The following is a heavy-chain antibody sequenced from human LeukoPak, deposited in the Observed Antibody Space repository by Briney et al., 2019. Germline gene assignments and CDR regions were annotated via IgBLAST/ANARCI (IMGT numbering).Heavy chain of an antibody. CDR2: ISYDGSNK. V-gene: IGHV3-30*03. CDR3: AREEVVVVPAAIDY. Sequence: AGGSLRLSCAASGFTFSTSGMHWVRQAPGKGLEWVAVISYDGSNKYYADSVKGRFTISRDNSKNTLYLQMNSLRAEDTAVYYCAREEVVVVPAAIDYWGQGTLVTVSS. J-gene: IGHJ4*02. D-gene: IGHD2-2*02. CDR1: GFTFSTSG.